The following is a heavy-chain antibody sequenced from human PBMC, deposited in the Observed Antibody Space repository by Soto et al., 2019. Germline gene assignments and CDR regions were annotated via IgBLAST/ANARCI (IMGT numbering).Heavy chain of an antibody. V-gene: IGHV3-23*01. J-gene: IGHJ4*02. CDR2: ISGSGGST. Sequence: PGGSLRLCCAASGFTFSSYAMSWVRRAPGKGLEWGSAISGSGGSTYYADSVRGRFTISRDKSKNRLYLQMNSLRAEDTAVYYCAKEGYYYDSSGYIFDYWGQGTLVTVSS. CDR1: GFTFSSYA. CDR3: AKEGYYYDSSGYIFDY. D-gene: IGHD3-22*01.